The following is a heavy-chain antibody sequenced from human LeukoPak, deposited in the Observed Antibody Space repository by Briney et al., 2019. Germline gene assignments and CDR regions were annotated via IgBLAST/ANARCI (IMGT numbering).Heavy chain of an antibody. D-gene: IGHD5-18*01. Sequence: SETLSLTCTVSGGSISSYYWSWIRQPPGKGLEWIGYIYTSGSTNYNPSLKSRVTISVDTSKNQFSLKLSSVTAADTAVYYCARQLSIQLWSYEAEYAFDIWGQGTMVTVSS. CDR1: GGSISSYY. CDR3: ARQLSIQLWSYEAEYAFDI. V-gene: IGHV4-4*09. CDR2: IYTSGST. J-gene: IGHJ3*02.